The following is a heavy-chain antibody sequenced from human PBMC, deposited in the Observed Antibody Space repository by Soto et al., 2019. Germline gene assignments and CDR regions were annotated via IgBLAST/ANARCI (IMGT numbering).Heavy chain of an antibody. CDR3: ARDHRADYDYVWGSYRQNDY. CDR1: GFTFSSYS. D-gene: IGHD3-16*02. J-gene: IGHJ4*02. V-gene: IGHV3-21*01. Sequence: EVQLVESGGGLVKPGGSLRLSCAASGFTFSSYSMNWVRQAPGKGLEWVSSISSSSSYIYYADSVKGRFTISRDNAKNSLYLPMNSLRAEDTAVYYCARDHRADYDYVWGSYRQNDYWGQGTLVTVSS. CDR2: ISSSSSYI.